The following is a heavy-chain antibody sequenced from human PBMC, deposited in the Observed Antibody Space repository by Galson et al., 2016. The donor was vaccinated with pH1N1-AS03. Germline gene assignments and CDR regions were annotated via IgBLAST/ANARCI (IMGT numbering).Heavy chain of an antibody. Sequence: SLRLSCAASGFIFRNVWMTWVRQAPGKRLEWVGHIKSEGDGGGASDHAAPVKGRFTISRDDSENSLYLQMNILKSEDTGVYFCNTAHGWGPGEFDYWGHVTLVTVSS. D-gene: IGHD3-10*01. CDR2: IKSEGDGGGAS. V-gene: IGHV3-15*01. J-gene: IGHJ4*01. CDR3: NTAHGWGPGEFDY. CDR1: GFIFRNVW.